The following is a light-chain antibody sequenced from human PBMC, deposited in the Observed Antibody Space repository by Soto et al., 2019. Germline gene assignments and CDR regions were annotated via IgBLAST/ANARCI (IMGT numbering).Light chain of an antibody. J-gene: IGKJ4*01. V-gene: IGKV1-5*03. CDR2: KSS. Sequence: DIQMTQSPSTLSASVGDRVTITCRASQSISSCLAWYQQKPGKAPKLRVYKSSSLESGVPSRFSSIESGTEFTLTISSLQPYDFATYYCQQYHIYPLTFGGGTKVEIK. CDR3: QQYHIYPLT. CDR1: QSISSC.